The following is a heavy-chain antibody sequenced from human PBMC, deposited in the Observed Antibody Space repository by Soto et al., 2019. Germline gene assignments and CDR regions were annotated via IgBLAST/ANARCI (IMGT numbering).Heavy chain of an antibody. V-gene: IGHV3-74*01. CDR1: GFNFTTHC. CDR2: ITHDGSGT. Sequence: SQRLSCTASGFNFTTHCMHWGRQVPGRGLVWVSGITHDGSGTKYADSVKGRFTISRDNAKNTVYLQMNSRRPEDKAVYYCGSVFEYGGHGTMVNV. J-gene: IGHJ4*01. CDR3: GSVFEY.